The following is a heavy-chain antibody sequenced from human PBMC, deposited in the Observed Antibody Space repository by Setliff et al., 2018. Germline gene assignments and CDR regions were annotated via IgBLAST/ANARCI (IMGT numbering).Heavy chain of an antibody. V-gene: IGHV5-51*01. J-gene: IGHJ3*02. CDR1: EYSFTTYW. CDR2: IYPGDSDT. Sequence: GESLKISCKAPEYSFTTYWIGWVRQMPGKGLEWMGIIYPGDSDTRYSPSFQGQVTISADKSINTAYLQWSSLKASDTAMYYCARRNTAMVYGFDIWGQGTMVT. D-gene: IGHD5-18*01. CDR3: ARRNTAMVYGFDI.